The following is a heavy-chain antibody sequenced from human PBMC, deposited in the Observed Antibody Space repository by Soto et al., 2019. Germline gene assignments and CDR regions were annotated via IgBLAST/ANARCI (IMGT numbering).Heavy chain of an antibody. CDR2: IWYDGSNK. Sequence: GGSLRLSCAASGFTFSSYGMHWVRQAPGKGLEWVAVIWYDGSNKYYADSVKGRFTISRDNSKNTLYLQMNSLRAEDTAVYYCAREGYSTPLYYYYGMDVWGQGTTVTVSS. D-gene: IGHD1-26*01. J-gene: IGHJ6*02. CDR1: GFTFSSYG. V-gene: IGHV3-33*01. CDR3: AREGYSTPLYYYYGMDV.